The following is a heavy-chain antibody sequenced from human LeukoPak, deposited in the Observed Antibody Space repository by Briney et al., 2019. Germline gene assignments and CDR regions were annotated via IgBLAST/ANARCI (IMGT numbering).Heavy chain of an antibody. V-gene: IGHV1-69*04. CDR3: ARDDCGDTCYPGGY. J-gene: IGHJ4*02. D-gene: IGHD2-21*01. CDR1: GGTFSSYA. CDR2: IIPIFGIA. Sequence: ASVKVSCKASGGTFSSYAISWVRQAPGQGLEWMGRIIPIFGIANYAQKFQGRVTITADKSTSTAYMELSSLTSEDTALYYCARDDCGDTCYPGGYWDQGTLVTVSS.